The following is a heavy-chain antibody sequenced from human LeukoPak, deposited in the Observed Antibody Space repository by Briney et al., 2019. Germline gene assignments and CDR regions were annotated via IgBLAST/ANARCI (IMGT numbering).Heavy chain of an antibody. CDR2: ISGSGGTT. V-gene: IGHV3-23*01. J-gene: IGHJ4*02. CDR1: GFTFSSYA. D-gene: IGHD3-3*01. CDR3: AKYWSGYTTFDY. Sequence: GGSLRLSCAASGFTFSSYAMSWVGQAPGKGLEWVSVISGSGGTTYYADSMKGRFTISRDNSKDTLSLQMNSLRAEDTAVYYCAKYWSGYTTFDYWGQGTLVTVS.